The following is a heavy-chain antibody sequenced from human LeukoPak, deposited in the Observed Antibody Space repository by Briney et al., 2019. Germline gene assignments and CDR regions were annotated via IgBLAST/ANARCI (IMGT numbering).Heavy chain of an antibody. Sequence: GGSLRLSCAASGFTFSSYAMSWVRQAPGKGLEWVSAISGSGGSTYYADSVKGRFTISRDNSKNTLYLQMNSLRAEDTAVYYCAKDKSKFYYYYYMDVWGKGTTVTVSS. CDR1: GFTFSSYA. CDR3: AKDKSKFYYYYYMDV. CDR2: ISGSGGST. J-gene: IGHJ6*03. V-gene: IGHV3-23*01.